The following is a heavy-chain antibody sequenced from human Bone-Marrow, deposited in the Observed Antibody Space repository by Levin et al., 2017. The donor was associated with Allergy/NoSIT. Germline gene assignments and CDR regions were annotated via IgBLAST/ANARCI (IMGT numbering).Heavy chain of an antibody. CDR2: ISGSGTA. CDR1: GFSLSTYA. D-gene: IGHD6-19*01. V-gene: IGHV3-23*01. CDR3: AKCGIAVPGRVDY. J-gene: IGHJ4*02. Sequence: PGGSLRLSCAASGFSLSTYAMSWVRQAPGKGLEWVSTISGSGTAYYADSVKGRFTISSDNSKNTLYLQMRSLRAGDKAIYYCAKCGIAVPGRVDYWGQGALVTVSS.